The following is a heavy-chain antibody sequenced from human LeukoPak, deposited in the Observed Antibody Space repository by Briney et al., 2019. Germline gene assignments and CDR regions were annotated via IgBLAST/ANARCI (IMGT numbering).Heavy chain of an antibody. Sequence: ASVKVSCKVSGYTLTELSMHWVRQAPGKGLEWMGGFDPEDGETIYAQKFQGRVTMTEDTSTDTAYMELSSLRPEDTAVYYCATDSSGWYGKFDYWGQGTLVTVSS. CDR3: ATDSSGWYGKFDY. CDR2: FDPEDGET. J-gene: IGHJ4*02. D-gene: IGHD6-19*01. V-gene: IGHV1-24*01. CDR1: GYTLTELS.